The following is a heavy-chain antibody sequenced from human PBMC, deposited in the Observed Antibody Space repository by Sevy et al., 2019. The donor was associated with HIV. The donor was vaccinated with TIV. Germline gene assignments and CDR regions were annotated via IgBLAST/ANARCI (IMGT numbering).Heavy chain of an antibody. D-gene: IGHD3-22*01. CDR3: AKAGKPMIVTGGYFDL. J-gene: IGHJ2*01. CDR1: GFTFSSYG. Sequence: GGSLRLSCAASGFTFSSYGMHWVRQAPGKGLDWVAVISYDGSNKYYADSVKGRFTISRDNSKNTLYLQTNSLRAEDTVVYYCAKAGKPMIVTGGYFDLWGRGTLVTVSS. CDR2: ISYDGSNK. V-gene: IGHV3-30*18.